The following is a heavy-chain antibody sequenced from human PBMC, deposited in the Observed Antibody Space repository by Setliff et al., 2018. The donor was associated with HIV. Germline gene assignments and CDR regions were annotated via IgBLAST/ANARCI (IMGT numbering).Heavy chain of an antibody. Sequence: HPGGSLRLSCAASGFTVSNNYMTWVRQAPGKGLEWVSVMNDDGRTFYADSVKGRFTISRDNSINILYLHMNSLIAEDTAVYYCAKGVKWLAPWGQGTLVTSP. CDR1: GFTVSNNY. CDR2: MNDDGRT. D-gene: IGHD3-16*01. J-gene: IGHJ5*02. V-gene: IGHV3-53*01. CDR3: AKGVKWLAP.